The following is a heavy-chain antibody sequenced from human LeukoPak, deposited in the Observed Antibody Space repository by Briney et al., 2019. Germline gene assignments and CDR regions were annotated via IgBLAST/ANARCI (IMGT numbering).Heavy chain of an antibody. CDR3: ARKNITMIKGTLFDY. CDR2: INHRGST. J-gene: IGHJ4*02. CDR1: GGAFGGYY. V-gene: IGHV4-34*01. Sequence: SETLSLTCAVYGGAFGGYYWSWIRQPPGKGLEWIGEINHRGSTDYNPSLKSRVTMSVDTSKNQFSLRLSSVTAADTAVYYCARKNITMIKGTLFDYWGKGILVTVSS. D-gene: IGHD3-22*01.